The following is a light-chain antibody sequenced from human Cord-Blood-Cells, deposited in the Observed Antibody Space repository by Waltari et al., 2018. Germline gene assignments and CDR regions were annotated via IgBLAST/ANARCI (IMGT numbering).Light chain of an antibody. CDR1: SSYVGGYNY. J-gene: IGLJ2*01. CDR3: SSYTSSSTVV. CDR2: DVC. V-gene: IGLV2-14*01. Sequence: QSALTQPASVSGSPGQSITISCTGTSSYVGGYNYVSWYQQHPGKAPKLMIYDVCNRPSGVSNRFSGSKSGNTASLTISGLQAEDEADYYCSSYTSSSTVVFGGGTKLTVL.